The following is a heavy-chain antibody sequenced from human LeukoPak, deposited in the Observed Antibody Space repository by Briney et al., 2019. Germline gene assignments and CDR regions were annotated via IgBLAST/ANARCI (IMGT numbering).Heavy chain of an antibody. CDR3: ARDRSSPYYDILTGYYEDYYYYGMDV. J-gene: IGHJ6*02. CDR1: GGSISSYY. CDR2: IYYSGST. D-gene: IGHD3-9*01. V-gene: IGHV4-59*01. Sequence: SETLSLTCTVSGGSISSYYWSWIRQPPGKGLEWLGYIYYSGSTNYNPSLKSRVTISVDTSKNQFSLKLSSVTAADTAVYYCARDRSSPYYDILTGYYEDYYYYGMDVWGQGTTVTVSS.